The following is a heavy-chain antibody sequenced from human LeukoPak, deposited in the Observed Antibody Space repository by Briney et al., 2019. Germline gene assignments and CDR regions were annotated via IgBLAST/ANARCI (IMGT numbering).Heavy chain of an antibody. CDR2: VSGSGGST. CDR3: AKRGLPAATLSSLDY. D-gene: IGHD2-2*01. J-gene: IGHJ4*02. Sequence: GASLRLSCAASGFSFSSYAMGWVRQAPGKGLEWISGVSGSGGSTYYADSVKGRFTISRDNSKNTLYLQMNSLRAEDTAVYYCAKRGLPAATLSSLDYWGQGTLVTVSS. CDR1: GFSFSSYA. V-gene: IGHV3-23*01.